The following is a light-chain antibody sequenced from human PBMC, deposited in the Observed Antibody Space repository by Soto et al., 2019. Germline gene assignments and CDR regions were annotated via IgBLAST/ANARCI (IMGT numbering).Light chain of an antibody. CDR2: GAS. J-gene: IGKJ4*01. V-gene: IGKV3-20*01. CDR3: QQYGSSSLT. Sequence: EIVLTQSPGTLSLSPGERATLSCRVSQSVSSSYLAWYQQKPGQAPRLLIYGASSMATGIPARFSGSGSGTDFTLTISRLEPEDFAVYYCQQYGSSSLTFGGGTKVDI. CDR1: QSVSSSY.